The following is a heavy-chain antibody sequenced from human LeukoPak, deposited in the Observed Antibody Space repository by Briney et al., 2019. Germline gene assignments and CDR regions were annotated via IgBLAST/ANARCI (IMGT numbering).Heavy chain of an antibody. D-gene: IGHD3-22*01. CDR2: IYYSGST. V-gene: IGHV4-39*01. Sequence: SETLSLTCTVSGGSISSSSYYWGWIRQPPGKGLEWIGSIYYSGSTYYNPSLKSRVTISVDTSKNQFSLKLSSVTVADTAVYYCAYDSSGYYSLIYWGQGTLVTVSS. J-gene: IGHJ4*02. CDR3: AYDSSGYYSLIY. CDR1: GGSISSSSYY.